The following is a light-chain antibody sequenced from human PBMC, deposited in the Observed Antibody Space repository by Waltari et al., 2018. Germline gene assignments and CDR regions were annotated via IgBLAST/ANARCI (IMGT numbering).Light chain of an antibody. J-gene: IGLJ2*01. Sequence: QSALTQPASVSGSPGQSITISCTGTYSDVGGYNYVSWYQQHPGGAPKLIINDVFNRPSGVSNRSSGSKCGNTASLTISGLQAEDEAAYYCSSYTRGSTLVVFGGGTKLTVL. V-gene: IGLV2-14*03. CDR1: YSDVGGYNY. CDR2: DVF. CDR3: SSYTRGSTLVV.